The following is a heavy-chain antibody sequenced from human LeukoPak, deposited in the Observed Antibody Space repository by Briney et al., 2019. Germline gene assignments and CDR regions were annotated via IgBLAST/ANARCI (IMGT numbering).Heavy chain of an antibody. Sequence: GGSLRLSCAASGFTFSSYGMHWVRQAPGKGLEWVAVISYDGSNKYYADSVKGRFTISRDNSKNTLYLQMNSLRAEDTAVYCCARDSSSSSSIDAFDIWGQGTMVTVSS. CDR2: ISYDGSNK. V-gene: IGHV3-30*03. CDR3: ARDSSSSSSIDAFDI. CDR1: GFTFSSYG. J-gene: IGHJ3*02. D-gene: IGHD6-13*01.